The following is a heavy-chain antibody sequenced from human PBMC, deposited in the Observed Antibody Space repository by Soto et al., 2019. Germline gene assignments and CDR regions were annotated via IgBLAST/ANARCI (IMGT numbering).Heavy chain of an antibody. V-gene: IGHV1-58*01. Sequence: GAAVKVSCKACGCTFTSSAVQWVRQAGAQRLDGIGWIVVGSGNTNYAQKFQERVTITRDMSTSTAYMELSSLRSEDTAVYYCAEDHYDFWSGPADDYYGMDVWGQGTTVTVSS. CDR1: GCTFTSSA. J-gene: IGHJ6*02. CDR2: IVVGSGNT. D-gene: IGHD3-3*01. CDR3: AEDHYDFWSGPADDYYGMDV.